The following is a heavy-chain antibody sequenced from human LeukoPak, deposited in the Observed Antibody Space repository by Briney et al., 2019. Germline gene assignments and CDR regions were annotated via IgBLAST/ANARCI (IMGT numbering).Heavy chain of an antibody. CDR3: AKLYYYDSSGYYYEIFDY. CDR2: IKEDGSEK. Sequence: GGSLRLSCAASGFTFSRYWMSWVRQAPGKGLEWVANIKEDGSEKYYVDSVKGRFTISRDNSKNTLYLQMNSLRAEDTAVYYCAKLYYYDSSGYYYEIFDYWGQGTLVTVSS. J-gene: IGHJ4*02. V-gene: IGHV3-7*01. CDR1: GFTFSRYW. D-gene: IGHD3-22*01.